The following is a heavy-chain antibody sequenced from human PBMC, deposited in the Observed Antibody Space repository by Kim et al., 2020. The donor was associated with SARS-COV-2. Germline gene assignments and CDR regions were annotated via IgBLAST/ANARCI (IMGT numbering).Heavy chain of an antibody. J-gene: IGHJ4*02. CDR3: AKDRVLFSTHFDY. Sequence: NADAVKGRFTITRDNSNDTRYLQMNSQGAEDAAVYYCAKDRVLFSTHFDYWGQGTLVTVSS. D-gene: IGHD2-15*01. V-gene: IGHV3-33*06.